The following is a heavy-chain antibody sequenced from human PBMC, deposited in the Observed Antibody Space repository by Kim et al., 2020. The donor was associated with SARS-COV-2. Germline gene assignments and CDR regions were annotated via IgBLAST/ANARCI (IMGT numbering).Heavy chain of an antibody. J-gene: IGHJ6*02. CDR1: GYTFTYRY. Sequence: SVKVSCKASGYTFTYRYLHWVRQAPGQALEWMGWITPFNGNTNYAQKFQDRVTITRDRSMSTAYMELSSLRSEDTAMYYCASEGSSSFQYGMDVWGQGTTVTVSS. CDR2: ITPFNGNT. V-gene: IGHV1-45*02. D-gene: IGHD6-6*01. CDR3: ASEGSSSFQYGMDV.